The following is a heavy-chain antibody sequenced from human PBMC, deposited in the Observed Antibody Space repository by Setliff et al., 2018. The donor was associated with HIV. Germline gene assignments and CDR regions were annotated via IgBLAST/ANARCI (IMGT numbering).Heavy chain of an antibody. J-gene: IGHJ4*02. V-gene: IGHV4-34*01. CDR1: GGSFSGYY. D-gene: IGHD6-19*01. CDR3: ARVAGSHYFDY. CDR2: INHSGST. Sequence: PSETLSLTCAVYGGSFSGYYWSWIRQPPGKGLEWIGEINHSGSTNYNPSLKSRVTISVDTSKNQFSLELSSVTAADTAVYYCARVAGSHYFDYWGQGTLVTVSS.